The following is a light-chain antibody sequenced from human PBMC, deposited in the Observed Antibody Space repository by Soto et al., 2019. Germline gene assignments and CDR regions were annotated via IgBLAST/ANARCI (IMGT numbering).Light chain of an antibody. CDR2: GAS. CDR1: QSVSSSY. Sequence: EIVLTQSPGTLSLSPGEKATLSCRAIQSVSSSYLAWYQQKPGQAPRLLIYGASSRATGIPDRFSGGGSGTDFTLTISRLEPEDFAVYYCQQYGTSPFTFGPGTKVDIK. J-gene: IGKJ3*01. V-gene: IGKV3-20*01. CDR3: QQYGTSPFT.